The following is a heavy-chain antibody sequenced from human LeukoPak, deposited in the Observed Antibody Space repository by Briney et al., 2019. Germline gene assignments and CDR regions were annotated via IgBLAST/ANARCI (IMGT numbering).Heavy chain of an antibody. CDR1: GGSISSGGYY. J-gene: IGHJ4*02. CDR2: IYYSGST. CDR3: ARVQTVRNYVWGTYRKESYFDY. D-gene: IGHD3-16*02. V-gene: IGHV4-31*03. Sequence: PSQTLSLTCTVSGGSISSGGYYWSWIRQHPGKGLERIGYIYYSGSTYYNPSLKSRVTISVDTSKNQFSLKLSSVTAADTAVYYCARVQTVRNYVWGTYRKESYFDYWGQGTLVTVSS.